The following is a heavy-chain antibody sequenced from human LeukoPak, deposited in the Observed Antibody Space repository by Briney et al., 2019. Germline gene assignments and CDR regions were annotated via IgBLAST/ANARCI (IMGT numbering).Heavy chain of an antibody. CDR1: GYTFTSYA. Sequence: ASVKVSCKASGYTFTSYAMHWVRQAPGQRLEWMGWINAGNGNTKYSQRFQGRVTITRDTSASTAYMEPSSLRSEDTAVYYCAREPRARSFDYWGQGTLVTVSS. CDR2: INAGNGNT. V-gene: IGHV1-3*01. CDR3: AREPRARSFDY. J-gene: IGHJ4*02.